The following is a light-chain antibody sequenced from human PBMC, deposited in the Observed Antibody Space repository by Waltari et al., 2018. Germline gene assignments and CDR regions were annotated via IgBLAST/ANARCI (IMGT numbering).Light chain of an antibody. J-gene: IGKJ1*01. Sequence: ATLPVSPGERATLSCRASQSVSSNLAWYQQKPGQAPRLLIYGASTRATGIPARFSGSGSGTEFTLTISSLQSEDFAVYYCQQYNNWPQTFGQGTKVEIK. CDR2: GAS. V-gene: IGKV3-15*01. CDR3: QQYNNWPQT. CDR1: QSVSSN.